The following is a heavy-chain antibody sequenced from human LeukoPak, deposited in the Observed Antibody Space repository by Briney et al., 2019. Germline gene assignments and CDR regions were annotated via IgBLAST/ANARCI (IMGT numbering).Heavy chain of an antibody. CDR3: ARAGVWDYSDSSGYHNAAFDI. CDR2: INPSSGGT. Sequence: ASVRVSCKASGYTFTGYYMHWVRQAPGQGLEWMGWINPSSGGTNYAQKFQGRVTVTRDTSISTAYMDLSRLRSDDTAVYYCARAGVWDYSDSSGYHNAAFDIWGQGTMVTVSS. CDR1: GYTFTGYY. D-gene: IGHD3-22*01. V-gene: IGHV1-2*02. J-gene: IGHJ3*02.